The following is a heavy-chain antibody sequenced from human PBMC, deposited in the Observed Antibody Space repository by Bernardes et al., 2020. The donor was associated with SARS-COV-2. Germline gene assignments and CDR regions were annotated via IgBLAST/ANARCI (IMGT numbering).Heavy chain of an antibody. D-gene: IGHD3-9*01. CDR3: ARDWGPNFDWLFRTRNYYGMDV. CDR2: IYYSGST. J-gene: IGHJ6*02. CDR1: GGSISSYY. V-gene: IGHV4-59*01. Sequence: SETLSLTCTVSGGSISSYYWSWIRQPPGKGLEWIGYIYYSGSTNYNPSLKSRVTISVDTSKNQFSLKLSSVTAADTAVYYCARDWGPNFDWLFRTRNYYGMDVWGQGTTVTVSS.